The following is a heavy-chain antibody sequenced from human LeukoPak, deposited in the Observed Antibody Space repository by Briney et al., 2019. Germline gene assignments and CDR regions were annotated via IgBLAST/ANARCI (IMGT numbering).Heavy chain of an antibody. CDR1: GLTFSSYA. Sequence: GGSLRLSCAASGLTFSSYAMNWVRQVPGKGLEWVSGISGSGGGTYYVDSVKGRFIISRDNSKNTLSLQMNSLRAEDTAVYYCAKGGAVNWNYYFDYWGQGTLVTVSS. J-gene: IGHJ4*02. V-gene: IGHV3-23*01. CDR3: AKGGAVNWNYYFDY. CDR2: ISGSGGGT. D-gene: IGHD3-10*01.